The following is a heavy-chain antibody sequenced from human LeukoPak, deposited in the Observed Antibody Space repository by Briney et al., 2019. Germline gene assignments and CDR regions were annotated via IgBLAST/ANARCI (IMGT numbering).Heavy chain of an antibody. J-gene: IGHJ5*02. D-gene: IGHD4-17*01. CDR1: GGSFSGYY. CDR3: ARHGADYGDPGFDP. V-gene: IGHV4-34*01. Sequence: SETLSLTCAVYGGSFSGYYWSWIRQPPGKGLEWIGEINHSGSTNYNPSLKSRVTISVDTSKNQFSLKLSSVTAADTAVYYCARHGADYGDPGFDPWGQGTLVTVSS. CDR2: INHSGST.